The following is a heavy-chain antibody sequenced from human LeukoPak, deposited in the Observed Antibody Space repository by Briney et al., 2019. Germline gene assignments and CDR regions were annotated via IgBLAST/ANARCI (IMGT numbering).Heavy chain of an antibody. V-gene: IGHV3-30*02. CDR3: AKGDNSGYSYYFDY. CDR1: GFTFSTYG. J-gene: IGHJ4*02. CDR2: IRYDGSNK. D-gene: IGHD3-22*01. Sequence: AGGSLRLSCAASGFTFSTYGMHWVRQAPGRGLEWVAFIRYDGSNKFCADSVKGRFTISGDNSKNTPFLQMNSLRTADTAAYYCAKGDNSGYSYYFDYWGQGTLVTVSS.